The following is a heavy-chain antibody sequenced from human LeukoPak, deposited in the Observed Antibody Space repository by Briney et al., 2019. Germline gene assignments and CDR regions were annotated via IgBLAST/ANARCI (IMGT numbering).Heavy chain of an antibody. CDR1: GGTFSSYA. Sequence: SVKVSCKASGGTFSSYAISWVRQAPGQGLEWMGGIIPIFGTANYAQKFRGRVTITADKSTSTAYMELSSLRSEDTAVYYCARELAAAGVDAFDIWGQGTMVTVSS. J-gene: IGHJ3*02. V-gene: IGHV1-69*06. CDR2: IIPIFGTA. D-gene: IGHD6-13*01. CDR3: ARELAAAGVDAFDI.